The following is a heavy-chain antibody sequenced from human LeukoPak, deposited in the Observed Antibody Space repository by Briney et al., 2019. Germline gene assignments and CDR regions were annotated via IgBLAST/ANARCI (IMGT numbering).Heavy chain of an antibody. CDR2: ISSSSSYI. J-gene: IGHJ3*02. CDR1: GFTFSSYS. CDR3: ARARSDDYGDYYDAFDI. D-gene: IGHD4-17*01. V-gene: IGHV3-21*01. Sequence: GGSLRLSCAASGFTFSSYSMNWVRQAPGKGLEWVSSISSSSSYIYYADSVKGRFTIFRDNAKNSLYLQMNSLRAEDTAVYYCARARSDDYGDYYDAFDIWGQGTMVTVSS.